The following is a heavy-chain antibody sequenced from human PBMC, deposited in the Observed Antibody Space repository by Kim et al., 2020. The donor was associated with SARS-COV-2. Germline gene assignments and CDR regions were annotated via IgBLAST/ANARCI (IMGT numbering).Heavy chain of an antibody. CDR2: INTNTGNP. Sequence: ASVKVSCKASGYTFTSYAMNWVRQAPGQGLEWMGWINTNTGNPTYAQGFTGRFVFSLDTSVSTAYLQISSLKAEDTAVYYCATHRVPSGYYYYGMDVWGQGTTVTVSS. D-gene: IGHD2-2*01. V-gene: IGHV7-4-1*02. J-gene: IGHJ6*02. CDR3: ATHRVPSGYYYYGMDV. CDR1: GYTFTSYA.